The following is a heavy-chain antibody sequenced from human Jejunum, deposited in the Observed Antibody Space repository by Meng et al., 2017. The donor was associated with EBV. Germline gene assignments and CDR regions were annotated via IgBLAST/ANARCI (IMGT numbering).Heavy chain of an antibody. CDR2: IYYSGNT. CDR3: ARDLCSGGRCFPTFDY. V-gene: IGHV4-39*07. CDR1: GGSISSSNYY. Sequence: QLQLQESGPXLVKPXXXLSLTCTXSGGSISSSNYYWGWIRQPPGKGLEWLGTIYYSGNTYYNPSLKSRVTISVDTSKNQISLKLSSVTAADTAIYYCARDLCSGGRCFPTFDYWGQGTLVTVSS. D-gene: IGHD2-15*01. J-gene: IGHJ4*02.